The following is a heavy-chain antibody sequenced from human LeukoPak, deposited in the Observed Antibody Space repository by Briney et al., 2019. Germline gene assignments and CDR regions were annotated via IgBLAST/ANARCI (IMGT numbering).Heavy chain of an antibody. D-gene: IGHD2-2*01. J-gene: IGHJ4*02. CDR3: AKDAAACSSTSCYIDY. CDR1: GFTFTTYA. Sequence: GGSLRLSCAASGFTFTTYAMGWVRQAPGKGLEWVPGISGSGGSTYYADSVKGRFTISRDNSKNTLYLQMNSLRAEDTAEYYCAKDAAACSSTSCYIDYWGQGTLVTVSS. V-gene: IGHV3-23*01. CDR2: ISGSGGST.